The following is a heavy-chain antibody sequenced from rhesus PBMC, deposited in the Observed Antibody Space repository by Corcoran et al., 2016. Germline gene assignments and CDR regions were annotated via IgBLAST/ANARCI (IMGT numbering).Heavy chain of an antibody. D-gene: IGHD4-17*01. CDR3: TRRGTAGNYRNNYFDH. CDR2: ISYTGKTI. CDR1: GFTFNSYD. J-gene: IGHJ4*01. Sequence: EVQLVESGGGLVQPGRSLRLSCTASGFTFNSYDMSWVRQAPGKGLEWVSYISYTGKTIYYADSVKGRFTLSRDNSKNSLSLQMSSLRAEDTAVYYCTRRGTAGNYRNNYFDHWGQGVLVTVSS. V-gene: IGHV3-136*01.